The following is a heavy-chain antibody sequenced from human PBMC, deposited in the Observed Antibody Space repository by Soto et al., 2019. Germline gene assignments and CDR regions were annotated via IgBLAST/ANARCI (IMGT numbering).Heavy chain of an antibody. CDR2: IYWDDDK. V-gene: IGHV2-5*02. D-gene: IGHD3-3*01. CDR3: AHRPPSTIFGVVIISDAFDI. J-gene: IGHJ3*02. CDR1: GFSLSTSGVG. Sequence: QITLKESGPTLVKPTQTLTLTCTFSGFSLSTSGVGVGWISQPPGKALEWLALIYWDDDKRYSPSLKSRLTITKDTSKNQVVLTMTNMDPVDTATYYCAHRPPSTIFGVVIISDAFDIWGQGTMVTVSS.